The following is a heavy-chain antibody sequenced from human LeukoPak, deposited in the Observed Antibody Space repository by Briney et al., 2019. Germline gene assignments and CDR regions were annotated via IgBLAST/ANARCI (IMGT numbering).Heavy chain of an antibody. J-gene: IGHJ4*02. Sequence: KSGGSLRLPCAASGFTFSSYTMNWVRQAPWKGLEWVSSISSSSSYIYYADSVRGRFTISRDNSKNTLYLQMNSLRAEDAAVYFCAKAPVTSCRGAYCYPFDSWGQGTLVTVSS. CDR3: AKAPVTSCRGAYCYPFDS. CDR2: ISSSSSYI. CDR1: GFTFSSYT. V-gene: IGHV3-21*04. D-gene: IGHD2-21*01.